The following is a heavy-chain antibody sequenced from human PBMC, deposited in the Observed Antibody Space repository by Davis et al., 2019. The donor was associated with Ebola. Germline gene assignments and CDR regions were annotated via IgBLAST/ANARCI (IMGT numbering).Heavy chain of an antibody. Sequence: SVKVSCKASGGNFRNYAINWVRQAPGQGLEWMGGLIPIFRTPRYGQKFQGRVTIVADESTDTAYMELSSLISGDTALYFCASATVSTTYYYYGMDVWGQGTTVTVSS. V-gene: IGHV1-69*13. D-gene: IGHD2-2*01. CDR3: ASATVSTTYYYYGMDV. CDR2: LIPIFRTP. J-gene: IGHJ6*02. CDR1: GGNFRNYA.